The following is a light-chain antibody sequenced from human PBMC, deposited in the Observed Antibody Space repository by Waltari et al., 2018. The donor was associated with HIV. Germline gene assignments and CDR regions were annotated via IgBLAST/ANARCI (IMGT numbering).Light chain of an antibody. CDR2: KNY. Sequence: QSVLTQPPSASGTPGQTVTISCYGSSSNIGNDNVYWYQQLPGMTPKLLIYKNYRRPLGVPDRFAGHKSGTSASLGISGLSSEDEADYYCVGWDGSLSGYVFGAGTTVTVL. J-gene: IGLJ1*01. CDR1: SSNIGNDN. V-gene: IGLV1-47*01. CDR3: VGWDGSLSGYV.